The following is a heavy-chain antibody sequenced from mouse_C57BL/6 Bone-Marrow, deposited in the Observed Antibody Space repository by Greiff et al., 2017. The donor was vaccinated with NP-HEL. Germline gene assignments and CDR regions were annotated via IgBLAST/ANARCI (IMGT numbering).Heavy chain of an antibody. V-gene: IGHV5-15*01. CDR1: GFTFSDYG. CDR3: ARPVLRWYFDV. D-gene: IGHD1-1*01. J-gene: IGHJ1*03. Sequence: DVHLVESGGGLVQPGGSLKLSCAASGFTFSDYGMAWVRQAPRTGPAWVAFISNLAYSIYYADTVTGRFTISRENAKNTLYLEMSSLRSEDTAMYYCARPVLRWYFDVWGTGTTVTVSS. CDR2: ISNLAYSI.